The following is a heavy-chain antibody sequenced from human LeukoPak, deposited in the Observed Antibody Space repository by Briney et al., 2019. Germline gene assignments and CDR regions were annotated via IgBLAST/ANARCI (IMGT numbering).Heavy chain of an antibody. Sequence: PSETLSLTCTVSGGSISSGSYYWSWIRQPAGKGLEWIGRIYTSGSTNYNPSLKGRVTISVDTSKNQFSLKLSSVTAADTAVYYCARGGTYYYDSSGSPKPFDPWGQGTLVTVSS. J-gene: IGHJ5*02. CDR3: ARGGTYYYDSSGSPKPFDP. CDR2: IYTSGST. CDR1: GGSISSGSYY. V-gene: IGHV4-61*02. D-gene: IGHD3-22*01.